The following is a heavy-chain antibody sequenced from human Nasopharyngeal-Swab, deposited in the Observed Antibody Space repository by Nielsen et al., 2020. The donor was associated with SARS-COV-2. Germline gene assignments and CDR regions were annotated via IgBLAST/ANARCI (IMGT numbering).Heavy chain of an antibody. CDR2: IWYDGSNK. CDR3: AKDWDIDYVWGSYRYHPLFDY. D-gene: IGHD3-16*02. J-gene: IGHJ4*02. V-gene: IGHV3-33*06. Sequence: WIRQPPGKGLEWVAVIWYDGSNKYYADSVKGRFTISRDNSKNTLYLQMNSLRAEDTAVYYCAKDWDIDYVWGSYRYHPLFDYWGQGTLVTVSS.